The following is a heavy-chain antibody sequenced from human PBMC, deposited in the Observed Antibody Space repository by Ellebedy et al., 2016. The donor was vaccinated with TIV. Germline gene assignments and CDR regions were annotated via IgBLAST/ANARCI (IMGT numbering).Heavy chain of an antibody. CDR2: MRQDGNDK. D-gene: IGHD4-17*01. V-gene: IGHV3-7*01. Sequence: GGSLRLSCAASGFSFRSYWMSWVRQAPGKGLEWVANMRQDGNDKYYVDSVRGRFTISRDNAENSLYPQMNSLRAEDTAVYYCATDGSYGDYLSPAHAFENWGQGTVVIVSS. CDR3: ATDGSYGDYLSPAHAFEN. CDR1: GFSFRSYW. J-gene: IGHJ3*02.